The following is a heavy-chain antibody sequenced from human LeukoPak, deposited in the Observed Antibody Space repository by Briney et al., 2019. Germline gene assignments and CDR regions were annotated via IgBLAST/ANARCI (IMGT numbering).Heavy chain of an antibody. D-gene: IGHD1-26*01. CDR2: ISYSAST. CDR3: ARDRVGPEGSFDY. J-gene: IGHJ4*02. V-gene: IGHV4-59*01. Sequence: SETLSLTCTVSGGSITGYYWSWIRQPPGKGLEWIGYISYSASTNSNPSLKSRVTMSVDTSKNQFSLKLSSVTAADTAVYYCARDRVGPEGSFDYWGQGTLVTVSS. CDR1: GGSITGYY.